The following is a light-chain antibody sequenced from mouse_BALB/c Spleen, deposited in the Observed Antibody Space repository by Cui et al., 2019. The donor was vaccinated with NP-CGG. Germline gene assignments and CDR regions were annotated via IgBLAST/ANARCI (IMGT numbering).Light chain of an antibody. CDR2: YAS. J-gene: IGKJ5*01. CDR1: QSIGTS. Sequence: DILLTQSPAILSVSPGERVSFSCRASQSIGTSIHWYQQRTNGSPRLLIKYASESISGIPSRFSGSGSGTDFTLSINSVESEDFTDYYCQQSNSWPTLTFGAGTKLELK. V-gene: IGKV5-48*01. CDR3: QQSNSWPTLT.